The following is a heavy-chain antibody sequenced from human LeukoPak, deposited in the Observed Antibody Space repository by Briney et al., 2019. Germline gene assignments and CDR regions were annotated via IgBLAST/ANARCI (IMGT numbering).Heavy chain of an antibody. D-gene: IGHD3-10*01. CDR1: GVSISSSYSY. CDR3: ARCPITMVRGVYFDY. V-gene: IGHV4-39*01. Sequence: SETLSLTCTVSGVSISSSYSYWGWIRQPPGMGLEWIGSIYYTGNTYYNASLKSQVSISIDTSKNQFSLKLSSVTAADTAVYYCARCPITMVRGVYFDYWGQGTLVTVSS. CDR2: IYYTGNT. J-gene: IGHJ4*02.